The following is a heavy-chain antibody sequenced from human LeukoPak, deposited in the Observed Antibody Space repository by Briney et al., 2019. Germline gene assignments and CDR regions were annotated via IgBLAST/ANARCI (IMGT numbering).Heavy chain of an antibody. Sequence: ASVKVSCKASGGTFSSYAISWVRQAPGQGLEWMGGIIPIFGTANYAQKFQGRVTITADKSTSTAYMELSSLRSEDTAVYYCASRRSYYYDSSGFLRVNWFDPWGQGTLVTVSS. J-gene: IGHJ5*02. D-gene: IGHD3-22*01. CDR2: IIPIFGTA. CDR1: GGTFSSYA. CDR3: ASRRSYYYDSSGFLRVNWFDP. V-gene: IGHV1-69*06.